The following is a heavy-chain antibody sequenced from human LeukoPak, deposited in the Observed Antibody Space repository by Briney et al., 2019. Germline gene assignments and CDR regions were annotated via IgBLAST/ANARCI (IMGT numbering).Heavy chain of an antibody. D-gene: IGHD4-17*01. CDR1: GYTFTSYG. CDR3: ASLNHNDYGDSYYFDY. V-gene: IGHV1-18*01. CDR2: FSAYNGNT. Sequence: ASVKVSCKASGYTFTSYGISWVRQAPGQGLEWMGWFSAYNGNTNYAQKLQGRVTMTTDTSTSTAYMELRSLRSDDTAVYYCASLNHNDYGDSYYFDYWGQGTLVTVSS. J-gene: IGHJ4*02.